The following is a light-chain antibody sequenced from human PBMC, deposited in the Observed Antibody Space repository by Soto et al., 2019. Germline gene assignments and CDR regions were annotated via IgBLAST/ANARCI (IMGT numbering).Light chain of an antibody. J-gene: IGKJ2*01. CDR1: QSVDTM. Sequence: EIVLTQSPATLSLSAGERVTLSCRASQSVDTMVAWYQQQVGRTPSLLIYETSNRATGVPARFSGSGSGTDFTLTISRLEPEDFAIYFCQVRTDWPTFKYTFGQGTKLEVK. CDR2: ETS. CDR3: QVRTDWPTFKYT. V-gene: IGKV3-11*01.